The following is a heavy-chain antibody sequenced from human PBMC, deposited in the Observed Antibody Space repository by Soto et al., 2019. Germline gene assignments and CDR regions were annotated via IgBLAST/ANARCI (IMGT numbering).Heavy chain of an antibody. CDR3: ARDQQLGGDY. CDR1: GFTFSSYS. D-gene: IGHD6-13*01. CDR2: ISSSSSYI. Sequence: EVQLVESGGGLVKPGGSLRLSCAASGFTFSSYSMNWVRQAPGKGLEWVSSISSSSSYIYYADSVKGRFPISRDNAKNSLYLQMNSLRAEDTAVYYCARDQQLGGDYWGQGTLVTVSS. J-gene: IGHJ4*02. V-gene: IGHV3-21*01.